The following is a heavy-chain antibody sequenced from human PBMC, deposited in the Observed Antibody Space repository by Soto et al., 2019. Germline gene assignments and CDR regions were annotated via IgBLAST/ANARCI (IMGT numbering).Heavy chain of an antibody. Sequence: GASVKVSCKASGYTFASYAITWVRQAPGQGLEWMGWISAYNGNTNYAQKLQGRVTMTTDTSTSTAYMELRSLRSDDTAVYYCARDCSGGSCYSFWFDPCGQRTLVT. CDR2: ISAYNGNT. CDR3: ARDCSGGSCYSFWFDP. J-gene: IGHJ5*02. V-gene: IGHV1-18*01. D-gene: IGHD2-15*01. CDR1: GYTFASYA.